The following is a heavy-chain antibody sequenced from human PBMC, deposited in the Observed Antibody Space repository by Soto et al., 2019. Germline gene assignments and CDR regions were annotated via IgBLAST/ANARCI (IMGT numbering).Heavy chain of an antibody. CDR1: GFSFNTYS. CDR3: ARVATLARGVTYYMDV. CDR2: ISAASNTI. Sequence: EVQLVESGGGLDQPGGSLRLSCAASGFSFNTYSMNWVRQAPGKGLEWVSYISAASNTINYADSVKGRFPISRDNAKNSLSLQMNSLRAEDTAVYYCARVATLARGVTYYMDVWGKGTTVTVSS. D-gene: IGHD3-10*01. V-gene: IGHV3-48*01. J-gene: IGHJ6*03.